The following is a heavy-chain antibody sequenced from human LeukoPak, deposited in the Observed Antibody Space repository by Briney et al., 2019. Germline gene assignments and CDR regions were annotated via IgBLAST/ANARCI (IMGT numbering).Heavy chain of an antibody. CDR3: ASAVPAATWFDP. CDR1: GYTFTSYG. Sequence: ASVKVSCKASGYTFTSYGISWVRQAPGQGLEWMGGIIPIFGTANYAQKFQGRVTITADKSTSTAYMELSSLRSEDTAVYYCASAVPAATWFDPWGQGTLVTVSS. D-gene: IGHD2-2*01. V-gene: IGHV1-69*06. J-gene: IGHJ5*02. CDR2: IIPIFGTA.